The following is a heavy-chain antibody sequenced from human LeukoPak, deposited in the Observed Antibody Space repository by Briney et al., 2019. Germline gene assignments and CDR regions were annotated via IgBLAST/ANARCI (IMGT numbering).Heavy chain of an antibody. Sequence: SETLSLTCTVSGGSISSYYWSWIRQPAGKGLEWIGRIYTSGSTNYNPSLKSRVTMSVDTSKNQFSLKLSSVTAADTAVYYCARGVGQWPAPDYYYYGMDVWGQGTTVTVSS. CDR3: ARGVGQWPAPDYYYYGMDV. CDR1: GGSISSYY. J-gene: IGHJ6*02. V-gene: IGHV4-4*07. D-gene: IGHD6-19*01. CDR2: IYTSGST.